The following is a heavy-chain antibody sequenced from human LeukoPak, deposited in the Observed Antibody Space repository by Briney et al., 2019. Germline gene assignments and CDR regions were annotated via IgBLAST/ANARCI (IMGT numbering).Heavy chain of an antibody. V-gene: IGHV3-48*03. D-gene: IGHD1-14*01. CDR2: ISSSGSTI. J-gene: IGHJ4*02. Sequence: PGGSLRLSCAASGFTFSSYEMNWVRQAPGKGLEWVSYISSSGSTIYYADFVKGRFTISRDNAENSLYLQMNSLRAEDTAVYYCARGDPPTGIINYWGQGTLVTVSS. CDR3: ARGDPPTGIINY. CDR1: GFTFSSYE.